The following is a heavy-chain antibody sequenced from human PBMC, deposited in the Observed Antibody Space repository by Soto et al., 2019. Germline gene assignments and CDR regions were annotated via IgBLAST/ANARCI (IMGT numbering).Heavy chain of an antibody. J-gene: IGHJ4*02. V-gene: IGHV4-61*08. CDR3: ARHRKSEYSYGPRFDY. CDR2: IYYSGST. D-gene: IGHD5-18*01. CDR1: GGSISSGGYY. Sequence: PSETLSLTCTVSGGSISSGGYYWSWIRQHPGKGLEWIGYIYYSGSTNYNPSLKSRVTISVDTSKNQFSLKLRSVTAADSALYYCARHRKSEYSYGPRFDYWGQGTLVTVSS.